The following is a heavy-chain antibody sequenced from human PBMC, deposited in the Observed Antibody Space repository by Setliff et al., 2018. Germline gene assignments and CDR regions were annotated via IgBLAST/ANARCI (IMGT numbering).Heavy chain of an antibody. Sequence: PSETLSLTCTVSGGSISSYYWSWIRQPPGKRLEWIGYIYYSGGTYYNPSLKSRVTISVDTSKNQFSLKLSSVTAADTAVYYCARDPYNWNYGDAFDIWGQGTMVTVSS. CDR3: ARDPYNWNYGDAFDI. CDR1: GGSISSYY. V-gene: IGHV4-59*12. D-gene: IGHD1-7*01. CDR2: IYYSGGT. J-gene: IGHJ3*02.